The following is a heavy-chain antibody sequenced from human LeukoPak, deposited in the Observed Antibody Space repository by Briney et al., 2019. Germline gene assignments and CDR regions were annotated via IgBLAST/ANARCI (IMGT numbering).Heavy chain of an antibody. D-gene: IGHD6-13*01. J-gene: IGHJ3*02. V-gene: IGHV4-59*08. CDR3: ARSGGYSSPEGI. Sequence: SETLSLTCTVSGGSISSHYWIWIRQPPGKGLEWIGYIYYSGSTNYNPSLKSRVTISVDTSKNQFSLKLSSVTAADTAVYYCARSGGYSSPEGIWGQGTMVTVSS. CDR1: GGSISSHY. CDR2: IYYSGST.